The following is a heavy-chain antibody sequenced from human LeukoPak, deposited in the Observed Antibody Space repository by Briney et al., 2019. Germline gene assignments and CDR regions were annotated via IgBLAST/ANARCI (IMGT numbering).Heavy chain of an antibody. D-gene: IGHD6-6*01. V-gene: IGHV4-39*01. Sequence: SETLSLTCTLSGGSISSSSYYWGWIRQPPGKGLEWIGSIYYSGSTYYNPSLKSRVTISVDTSKNQFSLRLSSVTAADTAVYYCASPLEYSSSSVGYWGQGTLVTVS. J-gene: IGHJ4*02. CDR3: ASPLEYSSSSVGY. CDR1: GGSISSSSYY. CDR2: IYYSGST.